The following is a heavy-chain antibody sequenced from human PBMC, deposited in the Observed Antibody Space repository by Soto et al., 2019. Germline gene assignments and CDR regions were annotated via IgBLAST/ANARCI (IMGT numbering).Heavy chain of an antibody. CDR3: ARDAPSYYYDSSGRQYFQH. V-gene: IGHV1-18*01. Sequence: QVQLVQSGAEVKRPGASVKVSCKASGYTFISYGISWVRQAPGQGLEWMGWSSAYNGNTNTAQKFQGRVTMTTDTSTSTAYMELRSLISDDTAVYYCARDAPSYYYDSSGRQYFQHWGQGTLVTVSS. CDR2: SSAYNGNT. CDR1: GYTFISYG. D-gene: IGHD3-22*01. J-gene: IGHJ1*01.